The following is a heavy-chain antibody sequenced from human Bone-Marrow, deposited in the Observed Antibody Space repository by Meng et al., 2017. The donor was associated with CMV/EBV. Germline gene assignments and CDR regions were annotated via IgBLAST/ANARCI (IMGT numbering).Heavy chain of an antibody. D-gene: IGHD2-21*01. CDR1: GYPFTGYY. V-gene: IGHV1-2*02. CDR3: ARVVAVSGAP. CDR2: INPNTGVT. J-gene: IGHJ5*02. Sequence: ASVKVSCKASGYPFTGYYMHWVRQAPGQGLEWMGWINPNTGVTNYAQKFQGRVSLTRDTSISTVYVELRSLGSDDTAMYYCARVVAVSGAPWGQGTLVTVSS.